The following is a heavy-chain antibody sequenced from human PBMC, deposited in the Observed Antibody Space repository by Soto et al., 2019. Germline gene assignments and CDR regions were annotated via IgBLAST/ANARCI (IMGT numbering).Heavy chain of an antibody. J-gene: IGHJ6*03. CDR2: ISNNGAHT. D-gene: IGHD6-13*01. CDR3: ARRGYGSRWPNVYMDV. CDR1: GFTFSNYA. Sequence: EAQLVESGGGLVQPGGSLRLSCAASGFTFSNYAMHWVRQAPGKGLEYVSGISNNGAHTDYAKSVKGRFTISRDNSENTLYLQMGSLRAEDMALYYCARRGYGSRWPNVYMDVWGKGTTVTGSS. V-gene: IGHV3-64*01.